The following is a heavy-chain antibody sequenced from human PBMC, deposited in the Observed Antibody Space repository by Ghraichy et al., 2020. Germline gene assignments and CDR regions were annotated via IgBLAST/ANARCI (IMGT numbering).Heavy chain of an antibody. CDR1: GGSISSGGYY. J-gene: IGHJ2*01. CDR3: ARVTGGDVVVPAAIRYWYYDL. Sequence: SETLSLTCTVSGGSISSGGYYWSWIRQQPGKGLEWIGYIYYSGSTYYNPSLKSRVTISVDTSKNQFSLKLSSVTAADTAVYYCARVTGGDVVVPAAIRYWYYDLWGRGTLVTVSA. V-gene: IGHV4-31*03. CDR2: IYYSGST. D-gene: IGHD2-2*01.